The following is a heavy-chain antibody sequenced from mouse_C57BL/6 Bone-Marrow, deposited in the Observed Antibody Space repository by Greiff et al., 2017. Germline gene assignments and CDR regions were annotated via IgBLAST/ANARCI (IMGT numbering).Heavy chain of an antibody. CDR2: IDPEDGET. CDR1: GFNIKDYY. CDR3: ARGITTVEDFDY. J-gene: IGHJ2*01. Sequence: EVKLVESGAELVKPGASVKLSCTASGFNIKDYYMHWVKQRTEQGLEWIGRIDPEDGETKYAPKFQGKATITADTSSNTAYLQLSSLTSEDTAVYYCARGITTVEDFDYWGQGTTLTVSS. V-gene: IGHV14-2*01. D-gene: IGHD1-1*01.